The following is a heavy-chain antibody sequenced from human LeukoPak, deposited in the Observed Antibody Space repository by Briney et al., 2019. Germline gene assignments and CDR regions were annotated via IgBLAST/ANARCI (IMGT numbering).Heavy chain of an antibody. D-gene: IGHD4-17*01. CDR1: GFTFRNYA. CDR3: AKHQDWTVTVPDY. Sequence: GGSLRLSCAASGFTFRNYAMSWVRQAPGKGLEWVSTISGSGVDTDYADSVKDRFPISRDNSRNTLYLQMNSLRAEDTAVYYCAKHQDWTVTVPDYWSQGTLVTVSS. CDR2: ISGSGVDT. V-gene: IGHV3-23*01. J-gene: IGHJ4*02.